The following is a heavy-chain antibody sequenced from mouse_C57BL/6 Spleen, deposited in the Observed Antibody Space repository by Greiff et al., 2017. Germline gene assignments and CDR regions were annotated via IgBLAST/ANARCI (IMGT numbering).Heavy chain of an antibody. CDR2: INPNNGGT. D-gene: IGHD2-4*01. V-gene: IGHV1-26*01. CDR3: AIIYYDYDGYYAMDY. Sequence: EVQLQQSGPELVKPGASVKISCKASGYTFTDYYMNWVKQSHGKSLEWIGDINPNNGGTSYNQKFKGKATLTVDKSSSTAYMELRSLTSEDSAVYYCAIIYYDYDGYYAMDYWGQGTSVTVSS. CDR1: GYTFTDYY. J-gene: IGHJ4*01.